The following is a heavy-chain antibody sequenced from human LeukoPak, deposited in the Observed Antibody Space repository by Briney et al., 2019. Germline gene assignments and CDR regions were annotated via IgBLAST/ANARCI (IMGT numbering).Heavy chain of an antibody. CDR1: GFSFSSYN. J-gene: IGHJ4*02. V-gene: IGHV3-30*18. CDR2: ISPGGTSI. CDR3: SKDFYSGSGSYPFVAPEY. D-gene: IGHD3-10*01. Sequence: GGSLRLSCAASGFSFSSYNMHWIRQAPGKGLEWVALISPGGTSIHYADSVKGRFTISRDHSKDTLYLHMDSLRVEDTAVYFCSKDFYSGSGSYPFVAPEYWGQGTLVTVSS.